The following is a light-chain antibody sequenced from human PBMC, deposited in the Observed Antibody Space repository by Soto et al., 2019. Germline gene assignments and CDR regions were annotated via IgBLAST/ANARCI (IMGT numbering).Light chain of an antibody. V-gene: IGKV1-5*01. Sequence: DIQMTQSPSTLSASIGDRVTITCRASQTINNWLAWYQKKPGKAPNLLIYHASNLETGVPSRFSGSAFGTEFTLTISSLQPDDFANYYSQHYNSYPWTFGQGTNVEIK. CDR1: QTINNW. J-gene: IGKJ1*01. CDR2: HAS. CDR3: QHYNSYPWT.